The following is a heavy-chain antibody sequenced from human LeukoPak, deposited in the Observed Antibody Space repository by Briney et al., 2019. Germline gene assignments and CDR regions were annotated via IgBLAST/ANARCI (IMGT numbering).Heavy chain of an antibody. V-gene: IGHV3-11*01. CDR3: ARTTLHIISGMDV. CDR2: ISSSGTTT. CDR1: GFTFNAYC. J-gene: IGHJ6*02. D-gene: IGHD1-1*01. Sequence: SGGSLRLSCAASGFTFNAYCMGWIRQAPGKGLEWVSDISSSGTTTYYADSMKGRFTISRDNAKNSLYLQMDSLRAEDTAVYYCARTTLHIISGMDVWGQGTTVTVSS.